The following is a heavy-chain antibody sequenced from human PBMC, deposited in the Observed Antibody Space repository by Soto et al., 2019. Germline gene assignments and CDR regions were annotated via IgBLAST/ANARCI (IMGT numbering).Heavy chain of an antibody. J-gene: IGHJ5*02. V-gene: IGHV1-69*13. CDR2: IIPIFGTA. Sequence: GASVKVSCKASGGTFSSYAISWVRQAPGQGLEWMGGIIPIFGTANYAQKFQGRVTITADESTGTAYMELSSLRSEDTAVYYCALRQDYDSSGYPNWFDPWGQGTLVTVSS. CDR1: GGTFSSYA. CDR3: ALRQDYDSSGYPNWFDP. D-gene: IGHD3-22*01.